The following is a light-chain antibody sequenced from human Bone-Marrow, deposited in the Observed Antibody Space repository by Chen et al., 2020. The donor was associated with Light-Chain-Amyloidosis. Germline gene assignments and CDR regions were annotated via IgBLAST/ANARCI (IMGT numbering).Light chain of an antibody. Sequence: LQLPLSPSSLSASVGDRVTITCRASQSISGYLNWYQQKPGKAPKVLIYAASSLQSGVPSRFSGSGSGTDFTLTISSLQPEDFATYYCQQSYSTPLTLGGGTKVEIK. J-gene: IGKJ4*01. V-gene: IGKV1-39*01. CDR1: QSISGY. CDR2: AAS. CDR3: QQSYSTPLT.